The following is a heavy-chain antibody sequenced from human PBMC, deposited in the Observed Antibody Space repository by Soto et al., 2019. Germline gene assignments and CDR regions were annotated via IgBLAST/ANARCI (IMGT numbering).Heavy chain of an antibody. CDR2: ISSSGSTI. CDR1: GFTFSSYE. J-gene: IGHJ4*02. Sequence: VGSLRLSCAASGFTFSSYEMNWVRQAPGKGLEWVSYISSSGSTIYYADSVKGRFTISRDNAKNSLYLQMNSLRAEDTAVYYCARESLWFGERYFDYWGQGTLVTVSS. D-gene: IGHD3-10*01. V-gene: IGHV3-48*03. CDR3: ARESLWFGERYFDY.